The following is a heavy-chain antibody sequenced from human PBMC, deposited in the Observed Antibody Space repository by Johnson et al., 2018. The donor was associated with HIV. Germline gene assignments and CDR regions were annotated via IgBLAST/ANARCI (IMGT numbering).Heavy chain of an antibody. D-gene: IGHD3-3*01. CDR1: GFTFRSYG. J-gene: IGHJ3*02. CDR2: IRNDGSNE. V-gene: IGHV3-30*02. CDR3: AKGYYDSPFGFDI. Sequence: QMQLVESGGGVVQPGGSLRLSCAASGFTFRSYGMHWVRQAPGKGLAWVAFIRNDGSNEYYTDPVKGRFTISRDNSKNALYLQMHNLTTEDTAVYYCAKGYYDSPFGFDIWGQVTMVIVSS.